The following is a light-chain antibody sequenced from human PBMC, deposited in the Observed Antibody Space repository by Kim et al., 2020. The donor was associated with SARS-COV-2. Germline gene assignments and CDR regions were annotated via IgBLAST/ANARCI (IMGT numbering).Light chain of an antibody. CDR2: FNSDGGH. V-gene: IGLV4-69*01. J-gene: IGLJ2*01. Sequence: QLVLTQSPSASASLGASVKLTCTLSRGHTRYAIAWHQQQPEKGPRYLMQFNSDGGHSKGDGIPDRFSGSSSGAERYLTISSLQSEDEADYYCQTWGTGFQGLFGGGTQLTVL. CDR3: QTWGTGFQGL. CDR1: RGHTRYA.